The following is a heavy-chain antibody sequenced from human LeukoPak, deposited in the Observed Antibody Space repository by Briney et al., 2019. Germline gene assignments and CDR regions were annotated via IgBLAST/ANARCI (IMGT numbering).Heavy chain of an antibody. CDR2: INHSGST. V-gene: IGHV4-39*07. J-gene: IGHJ1*01. CDR1: GGSISSSSYY. Sequence: SETLSLTCTVSGGSISSSSYYWGWIRQPPGKGLEWIGEINHSGSTNYNPSLKSRVTISVDTSKNQFSLKLSSVTAADTAVYYCARGNGGYSSTRSYFQHWGQGTLVTVSS. D-gene: IGHD6-13*01. CDR3: ARGNGGYSSTRSYFQH.